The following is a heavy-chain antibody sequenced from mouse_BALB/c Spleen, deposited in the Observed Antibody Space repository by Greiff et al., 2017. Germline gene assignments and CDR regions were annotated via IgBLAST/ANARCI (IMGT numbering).Heavy chain of an antibody. Sequence: VHLVESGPGLVAPSQSLSITCTVSGFSLTSYGVHWVRQPPGKGLEWLGVIWAGGSTNYNSALMSRLSISKDNSKSQVFLKMNSLQTDDTAMYYCARERDGAWFAYWGQGTLVTVSA. CDR3: ARERDGAWFAY. CDR1: GFSLTSYG. D-gene: IGHD3-3*01. J-gene: IGHJ3*01. V-gene: IGHV2-9*02. CDR2: IWAGGST.